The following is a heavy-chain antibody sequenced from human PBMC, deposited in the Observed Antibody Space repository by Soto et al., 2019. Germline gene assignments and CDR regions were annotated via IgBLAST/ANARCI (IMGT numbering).Heavy chain of an antibody. Sequence: ASVKVSCTTSGYSFTGHYIHWVRQAPQQGPEWVGEIGPESGATRYAQKFRGRVTMTMDTSITTVYMELKNLSPDDTAVYYCGRGRSGQIVVFYWGQGTPVTVSS. V-gene: IGHV1-2*02. D-gene: IGHD1-26*01. CDR1: GYSFTGHY. CDR2: IGPESGAT. CDR3: GRGRSGQIVVFY. J-gene: IGHJ4*02.